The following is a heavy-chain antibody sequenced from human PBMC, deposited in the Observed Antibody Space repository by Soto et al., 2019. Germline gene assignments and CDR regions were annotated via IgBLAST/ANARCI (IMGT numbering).Heavy chain of an antibody. V-gene: IGHV3-21*01. CDR3: AREAYYDFWSGSPPVDWFDP. Sequence: PGGSLRLSCAASGFTFSSYSMNWVRQAPGKGLEWVSSISSSSYIYYADSVKGRFTISRDNAKNSLYLQMNSLRAEDTAVYYCAREAYYDFWSGSPPVDWFDPWGQGTLVTVSS. D-gene: IGHD3-3*01. CDR1: GFTFSSYS. J-gene: IGHJ5*02. CDR2: ISSSSYI.